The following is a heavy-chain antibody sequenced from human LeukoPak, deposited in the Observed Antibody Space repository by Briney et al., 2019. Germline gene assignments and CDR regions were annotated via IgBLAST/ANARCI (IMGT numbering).Heavy chain of an antibody. Sequence: PSETLSLTCTVSGGSISSGSYYWSWIRQPAGKGLEWIGRIYTSGSTNYNPSLKSRVTISVDTSKNQFSLKLSSVTAADTAVYYCARSPGWSSGYFGLSHYFDYWGQGTLVTVSS. CDR2: IYTSGST. CDR1: GGSISSGSYY. CDR3: ARSPGWSSGYFGLSHYFDY. V-gene: IGHV4-61*02. D-gene: IGHD3-22*01. J-gene: IGHJ4*02.